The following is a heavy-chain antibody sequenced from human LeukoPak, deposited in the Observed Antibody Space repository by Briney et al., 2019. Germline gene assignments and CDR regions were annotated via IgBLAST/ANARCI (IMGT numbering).Heavy chain of an antibody. J-gene: IGHJ4*02. CDR1: GYTFTNYA. Sequence: ASVKVSCKASGYTFTNYAISWVRQAPGQGLEWMGWISAYNGNTVYAQKLQGRVTVTTDASTSTAYMELRSLRSDDTAVYYCARFYYDTSTYYYPFDFWGQGTLVTVSS. CDR3: ARFYYDTSTYYYPFDF. V-gene: IGHV1-18*01. CDR2: ISAYNGNT. D-gene: IGHD3-22*01.